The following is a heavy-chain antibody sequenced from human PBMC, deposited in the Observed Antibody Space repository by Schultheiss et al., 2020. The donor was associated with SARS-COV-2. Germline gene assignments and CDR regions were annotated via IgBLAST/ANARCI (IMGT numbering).Heavy chain of an antibody. V-gene: IGHV4-59*08. CDR3: ARRRSDGNWYLDT. CDR2: IYYSGST. Sequence: SQTLSITCAVYGGSFSGYYWSWIRQPPGKGLEWIGYIYYSGSTNYNPSLTSRVTISVDTSKNQFSLKLTSVTAADTAVYYCARRRSDGNWYLDTWGQGTLVTVSS. CDR1: GGSFSGYY. J-gene: IGHJ4*02. D-gene: IGHD4-23*01.